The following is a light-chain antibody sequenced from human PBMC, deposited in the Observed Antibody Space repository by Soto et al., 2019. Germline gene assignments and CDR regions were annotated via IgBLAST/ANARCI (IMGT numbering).Light chain of an antibody. V-gene: IGLV2-14*01. Sequence: QSALTQPASVSGSPGQSITISCTGTSSDVGGYNYVSWYQQHPGKAPKLMIYDVSNRPSGVSNRFSGSKSGNTASLTISGLQAEDEADYYCSSYTSSSTLGNWVFGGGTKLTVL. CDR3: SSYTSSSTLGNWV. CDR2: DVS. CDR1: SSDVGGYNY. J-gene: IGLJ3*02.